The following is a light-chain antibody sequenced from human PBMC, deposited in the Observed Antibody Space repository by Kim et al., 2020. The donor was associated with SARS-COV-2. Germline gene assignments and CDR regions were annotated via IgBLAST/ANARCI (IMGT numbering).Light chain of an antibody. V-gene: IGLV2-8*01. CDR1: SSDVGGYNY. J-gene: IGLJ3*02. Sequence: GQSVTISCTGTSSDVGGYNYVSWYQKHPGKAPKVMIYEVSKRPSGVPDRFSGSKSGNTASLTVSGLQAEDEADYYCSSYAGSNNFVFGGGTKLTVL. CDR3: SSYAGSNNFV. CDR2: EVS.